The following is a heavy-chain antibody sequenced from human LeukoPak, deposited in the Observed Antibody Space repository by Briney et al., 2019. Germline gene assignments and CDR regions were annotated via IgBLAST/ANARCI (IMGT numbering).Heavy chain of an antibody. CDR1: GYTFTGYD. D-gene: IGHD3-16*01. CDR3: ARRRGTFGGAGYYFSF. V-gene: IGHV1-8*01. Sequence: ASVKVSCKASGYTFTGYDINWVRQATGQGLEWMGWMNPNSGNTGYAQKFQGRVTMTRNTSISTAYMELSSLRSDDTAVYYCARRRGTFGGAGYYFSFWGQGTLVTVSS. CDR2: MNPNSGNT. J-gene: IGHJ4*02.